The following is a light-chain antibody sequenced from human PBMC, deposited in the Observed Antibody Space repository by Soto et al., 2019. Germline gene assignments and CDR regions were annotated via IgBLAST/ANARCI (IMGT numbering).Light chain of an antibody. V-gene: IGKV1-5*01. Sequence: DIQLTQSPSSLSASVGDRVTITCRASQSIRSYLNWYQQKPGRAHKFLFYDAYSLESGVPSRFSGSGSGTEFTLTIRNLQPDDFATYYCKQYDNYPLTFGGGTKVDIK. J-gene: IGKJ4*01. CDR3: KQYDNYPLT. CDR2: DAY. CDR1: QSIRSY.